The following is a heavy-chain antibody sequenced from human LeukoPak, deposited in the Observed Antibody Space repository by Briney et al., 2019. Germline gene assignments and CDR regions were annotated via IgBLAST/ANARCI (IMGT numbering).Heavy chain of an antibody. CDR3: ARDTRVFCSSTSCYFPDY. V-gene: IGHV3-30*03. Sequence: PGGSLRLSCAASGFTFSSYGMHWVRQAPGKGLEWVALISYDGSNKYYADSVKGRFTISRDSSKTTLYLQMNSLRAEDTSVYYCARDTRVFCSSTSCYFPDYWGQGTLVTVSS. J-gene: IGHJ4*02. CDR2: ISYDGSNK. CDR1: GFTFSSYG. D-gene: IGHD2-2*01.